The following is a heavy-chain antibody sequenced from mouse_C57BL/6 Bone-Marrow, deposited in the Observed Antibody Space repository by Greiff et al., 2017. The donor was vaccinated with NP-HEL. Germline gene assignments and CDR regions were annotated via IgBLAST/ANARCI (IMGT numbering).Heavy chain of an antibody. Sequence: ESGPGLVKPSQSLSLTCSVTGYSITSGYYWNWIRQFPGNKLEWMGYISYDGSNNYNPSLKNRIPITRDTSKNQFFMTLNSVSTEDTATYYCARGTGSCAYWGKGTRVSVSA. CDR3: ARGTGSCAY. CDR2: ISYDGSN. J-gene: IGHJ3*01. V-gene: IGHV3-6*01. CDR1: GYSITSGYY.